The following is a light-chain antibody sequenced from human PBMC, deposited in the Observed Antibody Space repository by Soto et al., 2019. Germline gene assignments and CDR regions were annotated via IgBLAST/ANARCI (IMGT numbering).Light chain of an antibody. V-gene: IGKV1-9*01. J-gene: IGKJ5*01. CDR1: QGISSY. CDR2: AAS. CDR3: QQRSNWPA. Sequence: DIQMTQSPSSLSASVGDRVTITCRASQGISSYLAWYQQKPGKAPKLLIYAASTLQSGVPSRFSGSGSGTDFTLTISSLEPEDFAVYYCQQRSNWPAFGQGTRLEIK.